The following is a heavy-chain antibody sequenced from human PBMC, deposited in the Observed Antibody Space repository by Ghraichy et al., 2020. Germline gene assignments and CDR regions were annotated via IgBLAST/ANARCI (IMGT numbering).Heavy chain of an antibody. CDR3: ARDNIALVTVSAASLFDS. CDR2: IYYSGST. J-gene: IGHJ4*02. D-gene: IGHD2-2*01. V-gene: IGHV4-39*07. Sequence: SETLSLTCTVSGGSISSSSYYWGCIPPPPGQGLEWIGSIYYSGSTYYNPSLKSRVTISVDTSKNQLSLKVTSVTAADTAVYFCARDNIALVTVSAASLFDSWCRGTLFTVAS. CDR1: GGSISSSSYY.